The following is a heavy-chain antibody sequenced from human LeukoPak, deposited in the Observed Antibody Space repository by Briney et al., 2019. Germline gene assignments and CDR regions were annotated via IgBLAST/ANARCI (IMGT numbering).Heavy chain of an antibody. Sequence: PGGSLRLSCIASGLTFSGYNMDWVRQAPGKGLEWVSSISSSSRSIYYADSVKGRFTIARDNTKNSLYLQMNSLRVEDTAVYYCAKVQSDIVGAVFFSFDVWGQGTMVTVAS. J-gene: IGHJ3*01. CDR2: ISSSSRSI. CDR3: AKVQSDIVGAVFFSFDV. D-gene: IGHD1-26*01. CDR1: GLTFSGYN. V-gene: IGHV3-21*01.